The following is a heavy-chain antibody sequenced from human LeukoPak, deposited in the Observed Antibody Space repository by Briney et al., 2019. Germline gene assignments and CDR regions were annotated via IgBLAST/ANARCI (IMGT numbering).Heavy chain of an antibody. D-gene: IGHD1-26*01. J-gene: IGHJ4*02. CDR3: ASGAYRDYFDY. V-gene: IGHV3-48*03. CDR1: GFTFSSYE. Sequence: QSGGSLRLSCAASGFTFSSYEVNWVRRAPGKGLEWISYISSRGSTIYYADSVKGRFTISRDNAKNSLYLQMNSLRAEDTAVYYCASGAYRDYFDYWGQGTMVTVPS. CDR2: ISSRGSTI.